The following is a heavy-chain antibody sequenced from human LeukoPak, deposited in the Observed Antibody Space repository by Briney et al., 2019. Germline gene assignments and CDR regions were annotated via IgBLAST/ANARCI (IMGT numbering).Heavy chain of an antibody. V-gene: IGHV4-34*01. J-gene: IGHJ4*02. D-gene: IGHD3-3*01. CDR1: GGSFSGYY. CDR2: INHSGST. Sequence: SETLSLTCAVYGGSFSGYYWSWIRQPPGKGLEWIGEINHSGSTNYNPSLKSRVTISVDTSKNQFSLKLSSVTAADTAVYYCARHPYYDFWSGYYEDYWGQGTLVTVSS. CDR3: ARHPYYDFWSGYYEDY.